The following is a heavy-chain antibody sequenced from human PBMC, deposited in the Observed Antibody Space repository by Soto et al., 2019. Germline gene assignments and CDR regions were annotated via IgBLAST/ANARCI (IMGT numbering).Heavy chain of an antibody. CDR1: GGSISSYY. CDR3: ARDSGYGDNPDYFDY. J-gene: IGHJ4*02. CDR2: IYYSGST. D-gene: IGHD4-17*01. Sequence: QVQLQESGPGLVKPSETLSLTCTVSGGSISSYYWRWIRQPPGNGLEWIGYIYYSGSTNYNPSLKSRVTISVDTSKNQFSLKLSSVTAADTAVYYCARDSGYGDNPDYFDYWGQGTLVTVSS. V-gene: IGHV4-59*01.